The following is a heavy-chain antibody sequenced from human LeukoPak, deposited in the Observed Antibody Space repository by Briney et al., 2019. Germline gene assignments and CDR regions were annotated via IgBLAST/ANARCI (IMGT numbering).Heavy chain of an antibody. CDR3: ARVSSDGSYDFYDY. CDR2: IYTSGST. J-gene: IGHJ4*02. CDR1: GGSISSYY. Sequence: PSETLSLTCTVSGGSISSYYWSWIRQPAGKGLEWIGRIYTSGSTNYNPSLKSRVTMSVDTSKNQFSLKLSSVTAADTAVYYCARVSSDGSYDFYDYWGQGTLVTVSS. V-gene: IGHV4-4*07. D-gene: IGHD3-3*01.